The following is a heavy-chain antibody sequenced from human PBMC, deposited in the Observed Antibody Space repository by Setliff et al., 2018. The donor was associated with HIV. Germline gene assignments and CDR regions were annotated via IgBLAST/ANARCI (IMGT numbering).Heavy chain of an antibody. CDR1: GYTFKTYG. Sequence: ASVKVSCKASGYTFKTYGMTWVRQAPGQGLEWIGWISAYTGNTNYARKLQGRVTMTTDTSTRTVYMELRSLRSDDTAVYYCASVNSGSYVGPLDFWGQGTMVTVSS. V-gene: IGHV1-18*01. CDR2: ISAYTGNT. D-gene: IGHD1-26*01. CDR3: ASVNSGSYVGPLDF. J-gene: IGHJ3*01.